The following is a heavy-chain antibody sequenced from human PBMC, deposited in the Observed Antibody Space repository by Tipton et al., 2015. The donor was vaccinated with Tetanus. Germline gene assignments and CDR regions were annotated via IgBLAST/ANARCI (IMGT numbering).Heavy chain of an antibody. V-gene: IGHV4-39*01. CDR1: GYSITRGSYY. CDR2: IYSYNGNT. J-gene: IGHJ3*02. CDR3: ARRRYTWNRGGFDI. Sequence: TLSLTCSVSGYSITRGSYYWSWIRQPPGKGLEWVGSIYSYNGNTFQNPSFKSRVTMSLDTTKNQFSLSLDSVTAADTGVYFCARRRYTWNRGGFDIWGQGTLVTVSS. D-gene: IGHD1-20*01.